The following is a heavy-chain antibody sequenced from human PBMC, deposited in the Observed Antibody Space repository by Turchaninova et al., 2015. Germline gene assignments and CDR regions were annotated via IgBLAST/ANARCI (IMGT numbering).Heavy chain of an antibody. CDR2: TKQIGST. CDR1: GGSFSGYS. CDR3: ARENPYCSGGSCYSGRVFFDY. D-gene: IGHD2-15*01. J-gene: IGHJ4*02. V-gene: IGHV4-34*01. Sequence: QVQLQQWGAGLWQPSETLSLPCAASGGSFSGYSWSGILQPPGKGLDRIGETKQIGSTKYNPSLKSRVTISVDTSKNQFSLKLSSVTAADTAVYYCARENPYCSGGSCYSGRVFFDYWGQGTLVTVAS.